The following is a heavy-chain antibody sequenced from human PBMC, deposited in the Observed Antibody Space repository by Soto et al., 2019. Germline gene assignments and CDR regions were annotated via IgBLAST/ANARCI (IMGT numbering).Heavy chain of an antibody. CDR3: ARDAFSLAVGGPGWFDS. V-gene: IGHV3-21*01. Sequence: PGGSLRLSCAASGFTFSSYSMNCVRQAPGKGLEWVSSISSSSSYIYYADSVKGRFTISRDNAKNSLYLQMNSLRAEDTAVYYCARDAFSLAVGGPGWFDSRGKGPLVTVS. J-gene: IGHJ5*01. D-gene: IGHD6-19*01. CDR2: ISSSSSYI. CDR1: GFTFSSYS.